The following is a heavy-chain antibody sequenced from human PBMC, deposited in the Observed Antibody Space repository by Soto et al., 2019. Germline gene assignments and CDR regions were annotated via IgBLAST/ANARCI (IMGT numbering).Heavy chain of an antibody. J-gene: IGHJ6*02. CDR3: ARDGGGYYYDSSGSSYYYYGMDV. V-gene: IGHV1-18*01. D-gene: IGHD3-22*01. CDR2: ISAYNGNT. Sequence: ASVKVSCKASGYTFTSYGISWVRQAPGQGLEWMGWISAYNGNTNYAQKLQGRVTMTTDTSTSTAYMELRSLRSDDTAVYYCARDGGGYYYDSSGSSYYYYGMDVWGQGTTVTVSS. CDR1: GYTFTSYG.